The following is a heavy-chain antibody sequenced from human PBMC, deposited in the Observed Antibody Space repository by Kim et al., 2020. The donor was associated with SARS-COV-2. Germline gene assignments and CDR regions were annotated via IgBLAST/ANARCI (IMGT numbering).Heavy chain of an antibody. V-gene: IGHV1-18*01. CDR3: ARLGRCGGDCPFDY. D-gene: IGHD2-21*02. Sequence: AQTLQGRVTMTTDTSTSTAYMELRSLRSDDTAVYYCARLGRCGGDCPFDYWGQGTLVTVSS. J-gene: IGHJ4*02.